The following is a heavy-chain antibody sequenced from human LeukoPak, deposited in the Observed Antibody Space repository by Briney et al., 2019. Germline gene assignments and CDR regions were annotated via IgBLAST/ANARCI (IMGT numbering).Heavy chain of an antibody. V-gene: IGHV4-31*03. D-gene: IGHD4-17*01. J-gene: IGHJ4*02. CDR1: GGSVSSGDYY. Sequence: PSQTLSLTCTVSGGSVSSGDYYCSWIRQHPGKGLEWIGYMYYSGSTYYNPSLKSRVTISVDTSKNQFSLKLSSVTAADTAVYYCARGRLEETTVTTTDDYWGQGTLVTVSS. CDR3: ARGRLEETTVTTTDDY. CDR2: MYYSGST.